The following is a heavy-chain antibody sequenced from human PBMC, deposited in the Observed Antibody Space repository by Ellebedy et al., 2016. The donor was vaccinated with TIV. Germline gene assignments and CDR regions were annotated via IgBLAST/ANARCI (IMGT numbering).Heavy chain of an antibody. J-gene: IGHJ4*02. Sequence: SETLSLXXTVSGGSISTYYWSWIRQPAGKGLEWIGRIFTSGNTNYNPSLKSRVTISVDTSKSQFSLRLNSVTAADSAIYYCARVETVVTHNFDYWGQGTLVSVSS. V-gene: IGHV4-4*07. D-gene: IGHD4-23*01. CDR3: ARVETVVTHNFDY. CDR1: GGSISTYY. CDR2: IFTSGNT.